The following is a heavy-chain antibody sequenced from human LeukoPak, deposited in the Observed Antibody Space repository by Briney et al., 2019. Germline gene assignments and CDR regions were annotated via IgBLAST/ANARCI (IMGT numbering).Heavy chain of an antibody. J-gene: IGHJ3*02. CDR2: ICHSGTS. CDR3: ARDLGRYYDHGTLSAFDI. D-gene: IGHD3-9*01. Sequence: SETLSLTCTVSGYSISSGYYRGWIRQPPGRGLEWIGSICHSGTSYYNPSLKSRVTISVDTSKNQFSLNLSSVTAADTAVYYCARDLGRYYDHGTLSAFDIWGQGTMVTVSS. V-gene: IGHV4-38-2*02. CDR1: GYSISSGYY.